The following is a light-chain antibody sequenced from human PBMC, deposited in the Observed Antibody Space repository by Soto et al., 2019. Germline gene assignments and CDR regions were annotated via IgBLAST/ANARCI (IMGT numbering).Light chain of an antibody. CDR2: GAS. Sequence: EIVLTQSPGSLSLSPGESATLSCRASQSVNRYLAWYQQKPGQAPRLLIYGASSRATGFPDRFSGSGSGTDFSLTISRLEPEDSAVYYCQQYSSPPRTFGQGTKVEIK. CDR1: QSVNRY. V-gene: IGKV3-20*01. CDR3: QQYSSPPRT. J-gene: IGKJ1*01.